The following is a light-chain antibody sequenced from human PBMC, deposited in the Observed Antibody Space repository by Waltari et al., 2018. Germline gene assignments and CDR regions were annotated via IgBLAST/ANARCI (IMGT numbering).Light chain of an antibody. CDR3: QAWDSGVV. Sequence: SYELTQPPSVSVSPGQTASITCPGDTLGAKYVCWYQQRPGHSPEVVIYQDSLRPSGIPERFSGSNSGNTATLTISGTQPVDDADYYCQAWDSGVVFGGGTKLTVL. V-gene: IGLV3-1*01. CDR1: TLGAKY. CDR2: QDS. J-gene: IGLJ3*02.